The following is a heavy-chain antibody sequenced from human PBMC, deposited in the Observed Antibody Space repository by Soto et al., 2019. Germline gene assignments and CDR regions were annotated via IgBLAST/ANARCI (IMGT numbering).Heavy chain of an antibody. J-gene: IGHJ6*02. Sequence: QVQLVQSASEVMKPGASVKVSCKATGYTFIRYGITWVRRAPGQRLEWMGWISPYNDQTIYAQQLQGRVTMTADTSTRTVYMQLRSLKSDDTAVYYCARGGYYDNVWGKLSHYGLDVWGQGTSVTVSS. CDR1: GYTFIRYG. CDR2: ISPYNDQT. V-gene: IGHV1-18*01. CDR3: ARGGYYDNVWGKLSHYGLDV. D-gene: IGHD3-16*01.